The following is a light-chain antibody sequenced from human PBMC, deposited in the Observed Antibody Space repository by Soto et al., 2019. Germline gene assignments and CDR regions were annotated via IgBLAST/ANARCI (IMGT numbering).Light chain of an antibody. V-gene: IGLV3-21*02. CDR1: NIGSKS. CDR3: QVWDSSTDHVV. CDR2: DDS. Sequence: SYELTQPPAVSAAPGQTARITCGGDNIGSKSVHWYQQKAGQAPVLVVADDSDRPSGIPERLSGSNSGNTATLTISRVEAEDEADYYCQVWDSSTDHVVFAGGTKLTVL. J-gene: IGLJ2*01.